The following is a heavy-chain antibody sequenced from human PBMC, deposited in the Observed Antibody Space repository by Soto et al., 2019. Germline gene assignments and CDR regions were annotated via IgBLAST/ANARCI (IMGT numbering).Heavy chain of an antibody. J-gene: IGHJ4*02. V-gene: IGHV3-11*01. CDR1: GLTFSDYY. CDR2: ISSGGNTI. D-gene: IGHD3-22*01. CDR3: AKMSSENYYDPVFS. Sequence: QVQLVESGGGLVKTGGSLRPAVGALGLTFSDYYMSLVPQAPGKGLGWVAYISSGGNTIYYADSVKGRFTISRDNAKNSVFLQMNSMRAEDTALYFCAKMSSENYYDPVFSWGQGTLVTVSS.